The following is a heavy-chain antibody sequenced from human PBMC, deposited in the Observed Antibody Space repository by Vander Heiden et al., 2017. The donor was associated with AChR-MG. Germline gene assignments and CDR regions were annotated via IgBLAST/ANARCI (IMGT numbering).Heavy chain of an antibody. J-gene: IGHJ4*02. D-gene: IGHD5-12*01. Sequence: EVQLVETGGGWNPAGGSLRRNCAASGFFVSNYYMSWVGQAPGKGLEWVSVIYSGGSTYYAESVKGRFSIFRDNSKNTLYLQMNSLRPEDTAIYYCARGRYATTYSGYDFWGQGTLVTVSS. CDR3: ARGRYATTYSGYDF. CDR1: GFFVSNYY. CDR2: IYSGGST. V-gene: IGHV3-53*02.